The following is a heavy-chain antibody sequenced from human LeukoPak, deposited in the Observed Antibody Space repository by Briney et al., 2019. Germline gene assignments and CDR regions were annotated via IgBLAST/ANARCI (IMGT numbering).Heavy chain of an antibody. CDR1: GYTFTSYG. J-gene: IGHJ3*02. V-gene: IGHV1-18*01. CDR2: ISAYNGNT. CDR3: ARDPGYCSSTSCYGRGDAFDI. Sequence: ASVKVSCKASGYTFTSYGISWVRQAPGQGLEWMGCISAYNGNTNYAQKLQGRVTMTTDTSTSTAYMELRSLRSDGTAVYCCARDPGYCSSTSCYGRGDAFDIWGQGTMVTVSS. D-gene: IGHD2-2*01.